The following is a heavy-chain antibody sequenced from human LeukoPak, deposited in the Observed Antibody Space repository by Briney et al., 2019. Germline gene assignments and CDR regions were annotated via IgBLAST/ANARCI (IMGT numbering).Heavy chain of an antibody. CDR1: GYTFTGYY. J-gene: IGHJ3*02. Sequence: GASVKVSCKASGYTFTGYYMHWVRQAPGQGLEWMGWINPNSGGTNYAQKFQGRVTMTRDTSISTAYMELSRLRSDDTAVCYCATTRTYYYDSSGPDAFDIWGQGTMVTVSS. CDR2: INPNSGGT. CDR3: ATTRTYYYDSSGPDAFDI. D-gene: IGHD3-22*01. V-gene: IGHV1-2*02.